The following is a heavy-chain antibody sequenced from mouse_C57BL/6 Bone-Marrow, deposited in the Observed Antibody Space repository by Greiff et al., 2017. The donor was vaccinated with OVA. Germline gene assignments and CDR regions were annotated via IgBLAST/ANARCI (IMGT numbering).Heavy chain of an antibody. CDR2: IDSSASES. J-gene: IGHJ2*01. CDR3: ARSGLYYVDY. V-gene: IGHV1-52*01. D-gene: IGHD3-1*01. CDR1: GYTFTSYW. Sequence: QVQLQKPGAELVRPGSSVKLSCKASGYTFTSYWMHWVKQRPIQGLEWIGNIDSSASESHYHQKFKDKAKLTVDKSSSTAYKLLSSLASEDSTVYYCARSGLYYVDYWGQGTTLTVSS.